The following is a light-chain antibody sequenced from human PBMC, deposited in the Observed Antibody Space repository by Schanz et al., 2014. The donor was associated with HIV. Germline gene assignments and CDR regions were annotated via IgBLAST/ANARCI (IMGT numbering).Light chain of an antibody. CDR2: QAS. Sequence: DIQMTQSPSTLSASVGDRVTITCRASQNIGNWLAWYQQKPGKAPNLLIYQASVLKTGVPSRFSGSGSGTDFTLTISSLQPEDFATYYCQQSYSTPQTFGQGTKVEIK. V-gene: IGKV1-39*01. CDR1: QNIGNW. J-gene: IGKJ1*01. CDR3: QQSYSTPQT.